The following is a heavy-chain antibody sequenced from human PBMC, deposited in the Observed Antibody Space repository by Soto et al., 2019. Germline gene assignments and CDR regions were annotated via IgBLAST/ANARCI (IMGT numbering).Heavy chain of an antibody. CDR3: ARSGSMGLLWFGELLPHYWFEP. J-gene: IGHJ5*02. D-gene: IGHD3-10*01. V-gene: IGHV4-59*08. Sequence: SETLSLTCTVSGGSISSYYWSWIRQPPGKGLEWIGYIYYSGSTNYNPSLKSRVTISVDTSKNRFSLKLSSVTAADTAVYYCARSGSMGLLWFGELLPHYWFEPWCQGSLVT. CDR2: IYYSGST. CDR1: GGSISSYY.